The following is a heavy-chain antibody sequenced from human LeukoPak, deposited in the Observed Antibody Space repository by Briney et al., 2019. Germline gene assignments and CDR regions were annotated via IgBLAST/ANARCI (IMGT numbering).Heavy chain of an antibody. CDR2: IYYSGST. CDR1: GGSISSSSYY. V-gene: IGHV4-39*01. D-gene: IGHD3-22*01. CDR3: ARRFYYDSGTYYYYFDY. J-gene: IGHJ4*02. Sequence: SETLSLTCTVSGGSISSSSYYWGWIRQPPGKGLEWIGSIYYSGSTYYNPSLKSRVTISVDTSKNQFSPKLTSVTAADTAVYYCARRFYYDSGTYYYYFDYWAQGTLVTVSS.